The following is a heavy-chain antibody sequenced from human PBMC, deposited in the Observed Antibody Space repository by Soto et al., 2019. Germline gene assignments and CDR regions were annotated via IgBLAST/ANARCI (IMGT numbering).Heavy chain of an antibody. D-gene: IGHD1-1*01. CDR3: TKVGVLGTGPEGVP. CDR2: INAGNSDT. J-gene: IGHJ5*02. Sequence: ASVKVSCKASGYTFTSYAMHWVRQAPGQRLEWMGWINAGNSDTTYSQKFQGRVTITSDTSASTAYMELTSLRSEDTAVYYCTKVGVLGTGPEGVPWGQGTLVTVSS. CDR1: GYTFTSYA. V-gene: IGHV1-3*01.